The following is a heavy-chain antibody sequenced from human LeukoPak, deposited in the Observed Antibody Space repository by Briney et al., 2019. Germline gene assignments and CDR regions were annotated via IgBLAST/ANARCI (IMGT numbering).Heavy chain of an antibody. V-gene: IGHV3-53*01. CDR2: IYTGGST. CDR1: GFTVSSDY. J-gene: IGHJ4*02. CDR3: AKVHYGDYFDY. Sequence: GGSLGLSCAGSGFTVSSDYMSWVRQAPGKGLEWGSVIYTGGSTYYTDSVKGRLTISRDNSKNTLYLQMNNLRAEDTAVYYCAKVHYGDYFDYWGQGTLVTVSS. D-gene: IGHD4-17*01.